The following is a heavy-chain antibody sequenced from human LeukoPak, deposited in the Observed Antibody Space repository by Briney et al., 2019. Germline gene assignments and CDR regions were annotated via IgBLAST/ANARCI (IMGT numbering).Heavy chain of an antibody. CDR2: IYPGDSDT. D-gene: IGHD2-2*01. CDR3: ARQTSWSRRHFDY. Sequence: GESLQISCKASGYSFSTYWIGWVRQMPGKGLEWMGIIYPGDSDTTYSPSFQGQVTISADKSISTAYLQWSSLKASDTAMYYCARQTSWSRRHFDYWGQGTLVTVSS. V-gene: IGHV5-51*01. CDR1: GYSFSTYW. J-gene: IGHJ4*02.